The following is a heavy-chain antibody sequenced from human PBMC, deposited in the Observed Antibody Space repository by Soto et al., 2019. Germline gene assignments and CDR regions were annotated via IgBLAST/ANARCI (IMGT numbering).Heavy chain of an antibody. V-gene: IGHV3-23*01. CDR3: AKEGIMTTRY. J-gene: IGHJ4*02. CDR1: GFTFSTYA. Sequence: GGSLRLSCAASGFTFSTYAMSWVRQAPGKGLEWVSAITNSGGTTYYADSVKGRFTISRDNSKNTLYLQVNSLGAEDTDVYYCAKEGIMTTRYWGQGTLVNVSS. CDR2: ITNSGGTT.